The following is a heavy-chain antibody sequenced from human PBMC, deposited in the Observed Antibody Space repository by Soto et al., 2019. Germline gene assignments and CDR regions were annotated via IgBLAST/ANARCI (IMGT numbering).Heavy chain of an antibody. CDR2: RRNKGYVGPI. V-gene: IGHV3-49*05. CDR3: TRFRFGYLFLPSFDY. CDR1: GFTFGEYA. J-gene: IGHJ4*02. Sequence: EVQLVESGGGLVKPGRSLRLSCTTSGFTFGEYAITWFRQAPGNGLEWVGFRRNKGYVGPIEYAASVKGRLTISRVNSTGIAYLQMDVLNSEDTAMYYCTRFRFGYLFLPSFDYWGQGTLVTVSS. D-gene: IGHD3-10*01.